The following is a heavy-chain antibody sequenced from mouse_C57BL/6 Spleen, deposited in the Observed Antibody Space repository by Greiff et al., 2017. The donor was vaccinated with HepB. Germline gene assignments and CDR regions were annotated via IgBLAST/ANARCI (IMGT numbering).Heavy chain of an antibody. D-gene: IGHD2-3*01. Sequence: EVMLVESGEGLVKPGGSLKLSCAASGFTFSSYAMSWVRQTPEKRLEWVAYISSGGDYIYYADTVKGRFTISRDNARNTLYLQMCSLKSEDTALYYCTREAGYYPDDWGNGTTLTVSS. V-gene: IGHV5-9-1*02. CDR1: GFTFSSYA. CDR2: ISSGGDYI. J-gene: IGHJ2*01. CDR3: TREAGYYPDD.